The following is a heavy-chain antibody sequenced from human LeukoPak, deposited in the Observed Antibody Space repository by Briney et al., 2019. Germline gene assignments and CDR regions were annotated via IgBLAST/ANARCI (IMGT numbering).Heavy chain of an antibody. CDR1: GYTFTGYH. J-gene: IGHJ3*02. D-gene: IGHD3-22*01. Sequence: ASVKVSCKASGYTFTGYHIHWVRQAPGQGLEWMGWINPKSGGTNYAQKFEGWVTMTRDTSMSTVYMELSRLKSDDTAVYYCAREIVGGKYYYDSRGRRGAFDIWGQGTMVTVSS. CDR3: AREIVGGKYYYDSRGRRGAFDI. CDR2: INPKSGGT. V-gene: IGHV1-2*04.